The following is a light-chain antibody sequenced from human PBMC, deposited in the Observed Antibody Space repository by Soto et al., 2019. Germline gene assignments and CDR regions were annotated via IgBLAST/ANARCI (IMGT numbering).Light chain of an antibody. CDR1: QSVSRN. CDR3: QQYGNSPQT. V-gene: IGKV3-15*01. Sequence: EIVMTQSPATLSVSPGERATLSCRASQSVSRNLAWYQQKPGQPPRLLIYDASTRATGVPARFGGSGSGTEFTLTISGLQSEDFAVYYCQQYGNSPQTFGQGTKVDIK. J-gene: IGKJ1*01. CDR2: DAS.